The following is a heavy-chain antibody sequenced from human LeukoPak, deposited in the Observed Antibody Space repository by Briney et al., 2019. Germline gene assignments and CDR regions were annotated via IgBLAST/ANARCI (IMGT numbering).Heavy chain of an antibody. V-gene: IGHV3-21*01. CDR3: ARDPPFIIGTTFFDY. CDR2: ISTSSTYI. CDR1: GFTFSTSW. J-gene: IGHJ4*02. D-gene: IGHD1-20*01. Sequence: GGSLRLSCAASGFTFSTSWMSWVRQAPGKGLEWVSSISTSSTYIYYADSVKGRFTISRDNAKNSLYLQMNSLRVEDTAVYYCARDPPFIIGTTFFDYWGQGTLVTVSS.